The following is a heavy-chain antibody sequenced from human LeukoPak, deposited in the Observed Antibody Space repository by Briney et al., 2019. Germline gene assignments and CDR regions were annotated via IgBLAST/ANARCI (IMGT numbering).Heavy chain of an antibody. J-gene: IGHJ3*01. Sequence: ASVKVSCKASGYTFSDNYIYWVRQAPGQGLEWMGWINPKSGDTKYSQKFQGRVTITRDTSITTAYTELSRLRSDDTATYYCARDLHHQTLDFWGQGTMVTVSS. CDR2: INPKSGDT. CDR3: ARDLHHQTLDF. V-gene: IGHV1-2*02. CDR1: GYTFSDNY.